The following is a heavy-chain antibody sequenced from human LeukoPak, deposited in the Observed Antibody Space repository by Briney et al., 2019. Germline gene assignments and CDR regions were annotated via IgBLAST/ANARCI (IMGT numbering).Heavy chain of an antibody. CDR3: ASYDSSGYAFDY. J-gene: IGHJ4*02. V-gene: IGHV3-74*01. CDR2: INTDGTII. CDR1: GFTFSSYW. D-gene: IGHD3-22*01. Sequence: PGGSLRLSCAASGFTFSSYWMHWVRQTPGRGLVWVARINTDGTIIDYADSVKGRFTISRDNSKNTLYLQMNSLRAEDTAVYYCASYDSSGYAFDYWGQGTLVTVSS.